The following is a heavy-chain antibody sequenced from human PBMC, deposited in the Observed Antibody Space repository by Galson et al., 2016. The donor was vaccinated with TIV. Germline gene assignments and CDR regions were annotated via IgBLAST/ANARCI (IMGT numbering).Heavy chain of an antibody. CDR2: IKSNFDGGTT. J-gene: IGHJ4*02. D-gene: IGHD2-15*01. Sequence: SLTLSCAASGFIFSNAWMSWVRRAPGKGLEWVGRIKSNFDGGTTDYAAPVKGRFTISRHDSKNTLFLQMNRLKTEDTAVYYCTTELGYCSGGYCYYFDYWGQGTLVTVSS. CDR3: TTELGYCSGGYCYYFDY. CDR1: GFIFSNAW. V-gene: IGHV3-15*01.